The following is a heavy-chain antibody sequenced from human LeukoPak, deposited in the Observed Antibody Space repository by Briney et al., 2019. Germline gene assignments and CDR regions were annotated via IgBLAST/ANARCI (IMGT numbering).Heavy chain of an antibody. CDR3: ARIAAPGLA. CDR1: GASIDRSTYY. J-gene: IGHJ5*02. V-gene: IGHV4-39*01. Sequence: PSETLSLTCSVSGASIDRSTYYWGWIRQPPGKGLEWIGSVYYSGSTYYNSALKSRVSISVDTSRNQFSLKLYSVTGADTSVYFCARIAAPGLAWGQGTLVTVSS. CDR2: VYYSGST. D-gene: IGHD6-25*01.